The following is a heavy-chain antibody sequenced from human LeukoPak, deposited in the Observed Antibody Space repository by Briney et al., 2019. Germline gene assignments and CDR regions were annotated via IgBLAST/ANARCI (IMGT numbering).Heavy chain of an antibody. CDR3: ARLYYDSSGFHRPFFDY. CDR1: GGSISSYY. Sequence: PSQTLSLTCTVSGGSISSYYWSWIRQPPGKRLEWIGYIYTSGSTNYNPSLKSRVTISVDTSKNQFSLKLSSVTAADTAVYYCARLYYDSSGFHRPFFDYWGQGTLVTVSS. J-gene: IGHJ4*02. CDR2: IYTSGST. D-gene: IGHD3-22*01. V-gene: IGHV4-4*09.